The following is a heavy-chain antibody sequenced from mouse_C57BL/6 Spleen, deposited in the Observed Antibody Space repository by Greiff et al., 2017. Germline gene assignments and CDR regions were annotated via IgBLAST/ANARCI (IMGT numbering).Heavy chain of an antibody. CDR3: AIYYYGSSHYAMDY. V-gene: IGHV1-19*01. CDR1: GYTFTDYY. J-gene: IGHJ4*01. D-gene: IGHD1-1*01. Sequence: EVQLQESGPVLVKPGASVKMSCKASGYTFTDYYMNWVKQSHGKSLEWIGVINPYNGGTSYNQKFKGKATLTVDKSSSTAYMELNSLTSEDSAVYYCAIYYYGSSHYAMDYWGQGTSVTVSS. CDR2: INPYNGGT.